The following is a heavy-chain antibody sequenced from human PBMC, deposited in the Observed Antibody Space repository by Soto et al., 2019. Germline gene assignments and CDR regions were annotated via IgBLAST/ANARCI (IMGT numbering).Heavy chain of an antibody. CDR3: ARDLGSGYDPGDY. Sequence: QVQLVQSGAEVKKPGSSVKVSCKASGGTFNSYVFNWVRQAPGQGLEWMGGIISIFGTPNYGQKFQGRVTITADESTSTGSMEWSSLTSEDTAIYYCARDLGSGYDPGDYWGQGTLVTVSS. V-gene: IGHV1-69*12. CDR2: IISIFGTP. J-gene: IGHJ4*02. CDR1: GGTFNSYV. D-gene: IGHD5-12*01.